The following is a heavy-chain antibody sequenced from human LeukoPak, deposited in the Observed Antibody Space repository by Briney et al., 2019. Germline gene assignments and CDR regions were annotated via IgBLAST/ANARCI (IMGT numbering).Heavy chain of an antibody. CDR1: GFTFSSYA. CDR3: ARDPGTPLDY. D-gene: IGHD1-1*01. J-gene: IGHJ4*02. CDR2: ISGSGGTT. V-gene: IGHV3-23*01. Sequence: GGSLRLSCAVSGFTFSSYAMNWVRQAPGKGLEWVSAISGSGGTTYYADSVKGRFTISRDNSKNTLYLQMNSLRAEDTAVYYCARDPGTPLDYWGQGTLVTVSS.